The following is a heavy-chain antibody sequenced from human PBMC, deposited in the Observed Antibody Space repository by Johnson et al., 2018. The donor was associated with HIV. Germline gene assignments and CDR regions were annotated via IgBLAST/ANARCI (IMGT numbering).Heavy chain of an antibody. CDR1: GFTFDDYA. CDR3: ARVGVVGVPNAFDV. Sequence: QMQLVESGGGFIQPGRSLRLSCAASGFTFDDYAMHWVRQAPGKGLEWVAFIRYDGSNKYYADSVKGRFTISRDNSKNSLYLQMNSLRAEDTAVYYCARVGVVGVPNAFDVSGQGTLVTVSS. CDR2: IRYDGSNK. V-gene: IGHV3-33*08. J-gene: IGHJ3*01. D-gene: IGHD2-15*01.